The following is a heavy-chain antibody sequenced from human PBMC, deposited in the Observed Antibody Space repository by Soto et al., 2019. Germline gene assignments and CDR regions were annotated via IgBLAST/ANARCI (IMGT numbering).Heavy chain of an antibody. Sequence: PSETLSLTCTVSGGSVSSGSYYWGWIRQPPGKGLEWIGYIYYSGSTNYNPSLKSRVTISVDTSKNQFSLRLGSVTAADTAVYYCAREGHYYDSSHFDYWGQGTLVTVSS. V-gene: IGHV4-61*01. CDR1: GGSVSSGSYY. J-gene: IGHJ4*02. D-gene: IGHD3-22*01. CDR2: IYYSGST. CDR3: AREGHYYDSSHFDY.